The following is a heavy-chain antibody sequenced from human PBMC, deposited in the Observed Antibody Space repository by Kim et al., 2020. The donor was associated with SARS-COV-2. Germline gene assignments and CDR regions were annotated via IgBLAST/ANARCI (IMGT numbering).Heavy chain of an antibody. Sequence: SETLSLTCAVYGGSFSGYYWSWIRQPPGKGLEWIGEINHSGSTNYNPSLKSRVTISVDTSKNQFSLKLSSVTAADTAVYYCARRIRLLSGPTRLSYGMDVWGQGTTVTVSS. CDR3: ARRIRLLSGPTRLSYGMDV. V-gene: IGHV4-34*01. D-gene: IGHD2-2*01. J-gene: IGHJ6*02. CDR1: GGSFSGYY. CDR2: INHSGST.